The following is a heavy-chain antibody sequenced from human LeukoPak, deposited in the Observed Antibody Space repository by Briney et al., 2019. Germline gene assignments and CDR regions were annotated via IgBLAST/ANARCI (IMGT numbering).Heavy chain of an antibody. J-gene: IGHJ3*02. D-gene: IGHD1-14*01. CDR1: GGSISSYY. CDR2: IYYSGST. CDR3: ARDHTTRDAFDI. V-gene: IGHV4-59*01. Sequence: SKTLSLTCTVSGGSISSYYWSWIRQPPGKGLEWIGYIYYSGSTNYNPSLKSRVTISVDTSKNQFSLKLSSVTAADTAVYYCARDHTTRDAFDIWGQGTMVTVSS.